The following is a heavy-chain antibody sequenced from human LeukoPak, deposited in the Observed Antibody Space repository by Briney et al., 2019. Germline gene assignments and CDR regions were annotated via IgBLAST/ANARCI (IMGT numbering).Heavy chain of an antibody. CDR2: IYHSGST. CDR1: GGSISSSNW. CDR3: ARVPRPFGELLRNGMDV. J-gene: IGHJ6*02. V-gene: IGHV4-4*02. Sequence: PSGTLSLTCAVSGGSISSSNWWSWVRQPPGKGLEWIGEIYHSGSTNYNPSLKSRVTISVDKSKNQFSLKLSSVTAADTAVYYCARVPRPFGELLRNGMDVWGQGTTVTVSS. D-gene: IGHD3-10*01.